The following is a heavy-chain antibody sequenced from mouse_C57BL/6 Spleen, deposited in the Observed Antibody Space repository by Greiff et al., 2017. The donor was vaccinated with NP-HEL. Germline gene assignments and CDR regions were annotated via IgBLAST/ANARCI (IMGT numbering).Heavy chain of an antibody. D-gene: IGHD4-1*01. CDR2: IYPGDGDT. CDR3: ARGANWDTHFDY. Sequence: QVQLQQSGPELVKPGASVKISCKASGYAFSSSWMNWVKQRPGKGLEWIGRIYPGDGDTNYNGKFKGKATLTADKSSSTAYMQLSSLTSEDSAVYFCARGANWDTHFDYWGQGTTLTVSS. J-gene: IGHJ2*01. CDR1: GYAFSSSW. V-gene: IGHV1-82*01.